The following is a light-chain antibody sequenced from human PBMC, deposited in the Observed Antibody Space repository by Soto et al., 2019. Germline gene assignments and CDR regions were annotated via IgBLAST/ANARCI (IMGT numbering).Light chain of an antibody. CDR3: SSYTSASALAI. J-gene: IGLJ2*01. CDR2: EVN. Sequence: HSALTQPASVSGSPGQTITISCAGTKFDIGRYNYVSWYRQHPGEAPKLIIFEVNNRPSGISNRFSGSKSGNTASLTISGLQVEDEAHYFCSSYTSASALAIFGGGTKLTVL. CDR1: KFDIGRYNY. V-gene: IGLV2-14*01.